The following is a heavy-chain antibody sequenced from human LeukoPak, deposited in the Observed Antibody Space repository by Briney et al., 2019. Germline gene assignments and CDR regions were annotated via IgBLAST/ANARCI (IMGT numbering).Heavy chain of an antibody. CDR2: ISSSGSTI. J-gene: IGHJ4*02. CDR3: ARALKYYYDSSGLTLLDY. CDR1: GFTFSSYE. Sequence: QSGGSPRLSCAASGFTFSSYEMNWVRQAPGKGLEWVSYISSSGSTIYYADSVKGRFTISRDNAKNSLYLQMNSLRAEDTAVYYCARALKYYYDSSGLTLLDYWGQGTLVTVSS. V-gene: IGHV3-48*03. D-gene: IGHD3-22*01.